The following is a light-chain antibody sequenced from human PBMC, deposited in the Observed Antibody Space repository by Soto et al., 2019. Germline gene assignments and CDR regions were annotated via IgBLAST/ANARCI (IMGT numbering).Light chain of an antibody. V-gene: IGKV3-11*01. J-gene: IGKJ2*01. CDR2: DAS. CDR1: QSVSSY. CDR3: HQRSDWPHT. Sequence: EIVLRQSPATLSLSPGERATLSCRASQSVSSYLAWYQQKPAQAPRLLIYDASVRATGTPGRFSGSGSGTDFNLIINSLEPDDFAVYFCHQRSDWPHTFGQGTRLDIK.